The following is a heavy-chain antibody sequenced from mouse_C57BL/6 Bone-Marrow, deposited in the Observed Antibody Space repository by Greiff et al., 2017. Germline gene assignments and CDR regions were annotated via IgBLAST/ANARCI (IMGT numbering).Heavy chain of an antibody. CDR1: GYTFTSYW. D-gene: IGHD1-1*01. J-gene: IGHJ1*03. V-gene: IGHV1-50*01. CDR3: ASLYYGSSHWYFDV. CDR2: IDPSDSYT. Sequence: QVQLQQPGAELVKPGASVKLSCKASGYTFTSYWMQWVKQRPGQGLEWIGEIDPSDSYTNYNQKFKVKATLTVDTSSSTAYMQLSSLTSEDSAVYYCASLYYGSSHWYFDVWGTGTTVTVSS.